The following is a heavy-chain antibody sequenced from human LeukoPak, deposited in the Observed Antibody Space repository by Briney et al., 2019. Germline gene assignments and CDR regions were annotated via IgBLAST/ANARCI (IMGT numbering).Heavy chain of an antibody. CDR1: GGSISSYY. J-gene: IGHJ5*02. CDR2: IYYSGST. D-gene: IGHD3-22*01. V-gene: IGHV4-59*01. CDR3: ARGGRYYDSSGYYYGGFDP. Sequence: SETLSLTCTVSGGSISSYYWSWIRQPPGKGLEWIGYIYYSGSTNHNPSLKSRVTISVDTSKNQFSLKLSSVTAADTAVYYCARGGRYYDSSGYYYGGFDPWGQGTLVTASS.